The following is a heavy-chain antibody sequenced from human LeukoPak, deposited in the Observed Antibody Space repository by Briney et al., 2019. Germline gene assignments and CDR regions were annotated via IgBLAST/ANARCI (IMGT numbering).Heavy chain of an antibody. CDR2: FSGSGGST. CDR3: VREVGAYDY. V-gene: IGHV3-23*01. CDR1: GFTFSSYA. J-gene: IGHJ4*02. Sequence: GGSLRLSCAASGFTFSSYAMSWVRQARGKGLECISGFSGSGGSTYHAASVKGRFTISRDNSKSTLYLQMNSLRAEDTALYYCVREVGAYDYWGQGTLVTVSS. D-gene: IGHD1-26*01.